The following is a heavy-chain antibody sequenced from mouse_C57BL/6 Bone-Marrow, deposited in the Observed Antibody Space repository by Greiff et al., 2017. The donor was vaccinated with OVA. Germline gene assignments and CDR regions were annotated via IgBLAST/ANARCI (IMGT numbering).Heavy chain of an antibody. J-gene: IGHJ3*01. D-gene: IGHD4-1*01. CDR1: GYTFTSYG. Sequence: VQLQQSGAELARPGASVKLSCKASGYTFTSYGISWVKQRTGQGLEWIGEIYPRSGNTYYNEKFKGKATLNADKSSSTAYMELRSLTSEDAAVYFCARWEVCDWDGGFAYWGQGTLVTVSA. CDR2: IYPRSGNT. CDR3: ARWEVCDWDGGFAY. V-gene: IGHV1-81*01.